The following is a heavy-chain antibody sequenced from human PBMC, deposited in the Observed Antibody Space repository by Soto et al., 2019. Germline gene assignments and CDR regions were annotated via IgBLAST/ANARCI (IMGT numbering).Heavy chain of an antibody. J-gene: IGHJ3*02. V-gene: IGHV1-69*02. Sequence: QVQLVQSGAEVKKPGSSVKVSCKAPGGTFSSYTISWVRQAPGQGLEWMGRIIPILGIANYAQKFQGRVTITADKSTSTAYMELSSLRSEDTAVYYCARVLTYCSGGSCPGAFDIWGQGTMVTVSS. CDR2: IIPILGIA. CDR1: GGTFSSYT. CDR3: ARVLTYCSGGSCPGAFDI. D-gene: IGHD2-15*01.